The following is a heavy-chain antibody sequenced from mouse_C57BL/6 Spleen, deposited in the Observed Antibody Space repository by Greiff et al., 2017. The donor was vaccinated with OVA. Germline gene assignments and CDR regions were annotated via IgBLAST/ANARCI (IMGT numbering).Heavy chain of an antibody. Sequence: VKLQQPGAELVMPGASVKLSCKASGYTFTSYWMHWVKQRPGQGLEWIGEIDPSDSYTNYNQKFKGKSTLTVDKSSSTAYMQLSSLTSEDSAVYYCARGGRSYDAMDYWGQGTSVTVSS. CDR3: ARGGRSYDAMDY. J-gene: IGHJ4*01. CDR2: IDPSDSYT. CDR1: GYTFTSYW. D-gene: IGHD3-3*01. V-gene: IGHV1-69*01.